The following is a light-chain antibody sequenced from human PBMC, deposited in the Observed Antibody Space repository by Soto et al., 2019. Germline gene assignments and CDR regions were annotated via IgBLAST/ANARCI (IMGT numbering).Light chain of an antibody. CDR2: DVS. CDR1: SSDVGGYNF. J-gene: IGLJ1*01. Sequence: SALTQPASVSGSPGQSITISCTGTSSDVGGYNFVSWYQQHPGNAPKLMIYDVSDRPSGVSDRFSGSKSGNTASLTISGLQAEDEADYYCTSFTSSTTNVFGTGTKVTVL. CDR3: TSFTSSTTNV. V-gene: IGLV2-14*03.